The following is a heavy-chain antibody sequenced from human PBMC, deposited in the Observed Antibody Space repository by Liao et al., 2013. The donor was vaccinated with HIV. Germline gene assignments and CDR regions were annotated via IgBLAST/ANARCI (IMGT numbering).Heavy chain of an antibody. CDR3: ARRNSVGILSPTGGDFPF. CDR1: GGSVSSDNFN. V-gene: IGHV4-30-4*08. CDR2: ISNSGNT. J-gene: IGHJ4*02. D-gene: IGHD1-26*01. Sequence: QVQLQESGPGPVKPSQTLSLTCTVSGGSVSSDNFNWNWIRQPPGEGLKWIGYISNSGNTYYNPSLGSRVSMSIHTSKNQFSLRLTSVTAADTAVYFCARRNSVGILSPTGGDFPFWGQGALVTVSS.